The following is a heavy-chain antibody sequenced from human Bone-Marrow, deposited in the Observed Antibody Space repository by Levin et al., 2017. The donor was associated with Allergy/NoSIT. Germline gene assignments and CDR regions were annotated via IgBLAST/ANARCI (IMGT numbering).Heavy chain of an antibody. V-gene: IGHV3-33*01. Sequence: HPGGSLRLSCAASGFTFSSYGMHWVRQAPGKGLEWVAVIWYDGSNKYYADSVKGRFTISRDNSKNTLYLQMNSLRAEDTAVYYCARDSQDIVVVVAATTPSWGWFDPWGQGTLVTVSS. J-gene: IGHJ5*02. CDR3: ARDSQDIVVVVAATTPSWGWFDP. CDR1: GFTFSSYG. CDR2: IWYDGSNK. D-gene: IGHD2-15*01.